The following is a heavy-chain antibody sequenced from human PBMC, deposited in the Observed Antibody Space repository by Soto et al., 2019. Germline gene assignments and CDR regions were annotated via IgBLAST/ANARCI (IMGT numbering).Heavy chain of an antibody. CDR3: ARSAYSYGHFVY. CDR2: ISGSGGST. V-gene: IGHV3-23*01. Sequence: EVQPLESGGGLVQPGGSLRLSCAASGFTFSSYAMSWVRQAPGKGLEWVSAISGSGGSTYYADSVKGRFTISRDNTKNTRYLLMNSLRAEDTAVYYCARSAYSYGHFVYWGQGTLVTDSS. CDR1: GFTFSSYA. J-gene: IGHJ4*02. D-gene: IGHD5-18*01.